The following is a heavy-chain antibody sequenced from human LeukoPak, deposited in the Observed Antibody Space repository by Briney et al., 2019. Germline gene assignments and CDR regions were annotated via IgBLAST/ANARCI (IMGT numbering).Heavy chain of an antibody. CDR1: GYTFTGYY. CDR3: ARDGIVVVPAAIEHYYYYGMDV. CDR2: INPSSGGT. Sequence: GASVKVSCKASGYTFTGYYMHWVRQAPGQGLEWMGWINPSSGGTNYAQKFQGRVTMTRDTSISTAYMELSRLRSDDTAVYYCARDGIVVVPAAIEHYYYYGMDVWGQGTTVTVSS. J-gene: IGHJ6*02. D-gene: IGHD2-2*02. V-gene: IGHV1-2*02.